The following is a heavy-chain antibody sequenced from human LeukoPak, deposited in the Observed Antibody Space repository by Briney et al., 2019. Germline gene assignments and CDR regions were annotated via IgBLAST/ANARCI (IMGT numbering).Heavy chain of an antibody. CDR1: GYSFTSYG. CDR3: ARGPRDINCGGDCYSLFDY. V-gene: IGHV1-18*01. D-gene: IGHD2-21*02. J-gene: IGHJ4*02. CDR2: ISAYNGNT. Sequence: ASVKVSCKASGYSFTSYGISWVRQAPGQGLEWMGWISAYNGNTNYAQMLQGRVTMTTDTSTSTAYMELRSLRSDDTAVYYCARGPRDINCGGDCYSLFDYWGQGTLVTVSS.